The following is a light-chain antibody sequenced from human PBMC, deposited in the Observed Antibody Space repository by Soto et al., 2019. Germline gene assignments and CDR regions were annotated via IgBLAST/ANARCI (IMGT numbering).Light chain of an antibody. CDR1: RSVSSN. V-gene: IGKV3-20*01. CDR2: GAS. CDR3: QQYGSSPPWT. J-gene: IGKJ1*01. Sequence: IVISQATDSLSLSPREEDNLSCRASRSVSSNLAWYQQKPGQAPRLLIYGASSRATGIPDRFSGSGSGTDFTLTISRLEPEDFAVYYCQQYGSSPPWTFGQGTKVDIK.